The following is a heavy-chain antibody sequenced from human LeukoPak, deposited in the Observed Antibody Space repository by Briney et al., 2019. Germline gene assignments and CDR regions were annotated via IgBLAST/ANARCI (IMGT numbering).Heavy chain of an antibody. V-gene: IGHV1-8*01. J-gene: IGHJ3*02. CDR1: GYTFTTYD. CDR2: MNPNSGNT. D-gene: IGHD2-15*01. CDR3: ARGLVVLAATSWAFDI. Sequence: GASVKVSCKASGYTFTTYDINWVRQAAGQGLECMGWMNPNSGNTGYAQKFQGRVTMTRNTSISTAYMELSSLRSEDTAVYYCARGLVVLAATSWAFDIWGHGTMVTVSS.